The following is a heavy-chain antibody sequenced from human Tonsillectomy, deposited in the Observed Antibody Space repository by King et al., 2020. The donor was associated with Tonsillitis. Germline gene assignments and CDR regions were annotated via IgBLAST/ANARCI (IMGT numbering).Heavy chain of an antibody. Sequence: VQLVQSGGGVVQPGRSLRLSCAASGSTFSSYGMHWVRPAPGNGLEGVAGISSDGSNQYYADSLNGRFTISRENSKNTLYLQMNSLRAEDTAVYYCAKDSWGSGYSYWGQGTLVTVSS. CDR1: GSTFSSYG. V-gene: IGHV3-30*18. D-gene: IGHD3-10*01. CDR3: AKDSWGSGYSY. CDR2: ISSDGSNQ. J-gene: IGHJ4*02.